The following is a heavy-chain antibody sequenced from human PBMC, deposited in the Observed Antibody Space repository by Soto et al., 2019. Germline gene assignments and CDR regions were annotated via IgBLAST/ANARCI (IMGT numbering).Heavy chain of an antibody. CDR1: GYIFTSHW. CDR3: ARAPKDPIMAHHAFDI. V-gene: IGHV5-51*01. D-gene: IGHD3-16*01. Sequence: GESLKISCKGSGYIFTSHWIGWVRQVPGKGLEWLGIIYPGDSDTRYSPSFQGQVTISADKSITTAYLQWSSLKASDTAFYYCARAPKDPIMAHHAFDIWGQGTMVTVSS. J-gene: IGHJ3*02. CDR2: IYPGDSDT.